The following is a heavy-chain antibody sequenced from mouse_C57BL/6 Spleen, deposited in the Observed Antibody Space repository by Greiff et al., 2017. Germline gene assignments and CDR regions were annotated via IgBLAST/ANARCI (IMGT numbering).Heavy chain of an antibody. J-gene: IGHJ2*01. V-gene: IGHV5-9-1*02. CDR1: GFTFSSYA. CDR2: ISSGGDYI. Sequence: DVQLQESGEGLVKPGGSLKLSCAASGFTFSSYAMSWVRQTPEKRLEWVAYISSGGDYIHYADTVKGRFTISRDNARNTLYLQMSSLKSEDTAMYYCTRGNYDYWGQGTTLTVSS. D-gene: IGHD2-1*01. CDR3: TRGNYDY.